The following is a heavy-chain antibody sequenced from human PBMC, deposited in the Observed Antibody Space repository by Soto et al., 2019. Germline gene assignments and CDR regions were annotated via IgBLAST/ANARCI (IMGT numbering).Heavy chain of an antibody. D-gene: IGHD6-13*01. Sequence: PSESLSLTGTVSGGSISSGDYYWSWIRQPPGKGLEWIGYIYYSGSTYYNPSLKSRVTISVDTSKNQFSLKLSSVTAADTAVYYCARVRIGSWYPWYFDYWGQGTLVTVSS. CDR2: IYYSGST. CDR1: GGSISSGDYY. J-gene: IGHJ4*02. V-gene: IGHV4-30-4*01. CDR3: ARVRIGSWYPWYFDY.